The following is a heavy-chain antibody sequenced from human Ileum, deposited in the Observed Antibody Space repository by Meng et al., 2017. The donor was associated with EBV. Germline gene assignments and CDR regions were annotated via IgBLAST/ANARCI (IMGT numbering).Heavy chain of an antibody. V-gene: IGHV4-30-4*01. CDR1: GSSVGVGVYP. CDR2: PYNGWTT. J-gene: IGHJ5*02. CDR3: NAYTAGGGGLGS. D-gene: IGHD3-16*01. Sequence: RLRYPAHRLLRPSSSRPPTLESPGSSVGVGVYPGGWVHHPPGKGRGCMGYPYNGWTTYYTPSLKGRVSMSVEPPKNQFPLPLSPGTAADTAVYYCNAYTAGGGGLGSWGQGTLVTVSS.